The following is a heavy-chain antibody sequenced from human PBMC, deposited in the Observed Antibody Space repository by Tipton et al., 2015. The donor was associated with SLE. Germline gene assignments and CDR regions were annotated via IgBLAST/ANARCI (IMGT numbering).Heavy chain of an antibody. D-gene: IGHD3-22*01. V-gene: IGHV3-21*03. Sequence: SLRLSCAASGFTFSSYSMNWVRQAPGKGLEWVSSISSSSSYIYYADSVKGRFTISRDNAKNSLYLQMNSLRAEDTAVCYCARGEYYYDSSGYPMDVWGQGTTVTVSS. J-gene: IGHJ6*02. CDR2: ISSSSSYI. CDR3: ARGEYYYDSSGYPMDV. CDR1: GFTFSSYS.